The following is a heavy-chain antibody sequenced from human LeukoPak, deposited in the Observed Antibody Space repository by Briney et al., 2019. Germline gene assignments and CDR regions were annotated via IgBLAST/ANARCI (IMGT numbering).Heavy chain of an antibody. J-gene: IGHJ6*03. CDR3: ARDQNGPYYYMDV. CDR2: IKSDGTGA. D-gene: IGHD2-8*01. Sequence: PGGSLRLSCAASGFSFNIYWMHWVRQAPGKGLVWVSRIKSDGTGAAYADSVEGRFTISRDNAENTLYLQMNSLRAEDTAVCYCARDQNGPYYYMDVWGKGTTVTVSS. V-gene: IGHV3-74*01. CDR1: GFSFNIYW.